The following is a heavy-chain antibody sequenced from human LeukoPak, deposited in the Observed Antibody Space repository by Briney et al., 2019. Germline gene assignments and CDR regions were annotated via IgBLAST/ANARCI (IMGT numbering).Heavy chain of an antibody. V-gene: IGHV1-18*01. CDR2: LSAYYGNT. Sequence: AASVSVFYGASGYTFTIYCIIGVRRAPGRGREGGGCLSAYYGNTKYTENLEHRVTITTDTYTSTAYREERTVICADAPVYYCARSALGAFDIWGQGTMVTVSS. CDR3: ARSALGAFDI. D-gene: IGHD6-13*01. CDR1: GYTFTIYC. J-gene: IGHJ3*02.